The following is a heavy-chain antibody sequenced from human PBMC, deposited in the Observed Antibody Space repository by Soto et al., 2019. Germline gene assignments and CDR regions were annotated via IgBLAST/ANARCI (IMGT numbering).Heavy chain of an antibody. J-gene: IGHJ5*01. D-gene: IGHD3-10*01. CDR2: IYYSGST. CDR3: AIYTDITIQSWWFDP. Sequence: SETLSLTCTVSGGSISSGGYYWSWIRQHPGKGLEWIGYIYYSGSTYYNPSLKSRVTISVDTSKNQFSLKLSSVTAADTAVYYCAIYTDITIQSWWFDPWGQGTLVTVSS. CDR1: GGSISSGGYY. V-gene: IGHV4-31*03.